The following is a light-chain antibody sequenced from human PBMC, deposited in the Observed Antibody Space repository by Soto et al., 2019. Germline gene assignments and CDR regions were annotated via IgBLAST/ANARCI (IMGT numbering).Light chain of an antibody. V-gene: IGLV2-8*01. CDR1: SSDVGGYNC. CDR3: SSYTSSRAYV. Sequence: ALTQPPSASGSPGQSVTISCTGTSSDVGGYNCVSWYQQHPGKVPKPMISEVNKRPSGVPDRFSGPKSGNTASLTVSGLQAEDEADYYCSSYTSSRAYVFGIGTKVTVL. CDR2: EVN. J-gene: IGLJ1*01.